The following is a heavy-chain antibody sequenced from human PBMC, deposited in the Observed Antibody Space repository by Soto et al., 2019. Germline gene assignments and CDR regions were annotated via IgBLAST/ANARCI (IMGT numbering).Heavy chain of an antibody. D-gene: IGHD3-9*01. V-gene: IGHV4-4*07. CDR2: IYSSGET. CDR1: SDSISGLY. J-gene: IGHJ4*02. Sequence: PSKTLSLTCTDSSDSISGLYWTWIRQPAGKGLEWIGRIYSSGETNYNPSLTGRVIMSLDTSKNQFSLNLTSVTRVDTAVYYGARASQCKSYFDCFAWLDDWGQGTLVTVSS. CDR3: ARASQCKSYFDCFAWLDD.